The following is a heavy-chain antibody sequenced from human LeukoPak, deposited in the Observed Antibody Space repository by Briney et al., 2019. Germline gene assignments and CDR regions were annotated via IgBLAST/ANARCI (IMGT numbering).Heavy chain of an antibody. Sequence: GGSLRLSCAASGFTVSSNYMSWVRQAPGKGLEWVSVISGSGGSTYYADSVKGRFTISGVNSKNTLYLQMNSLRAEDTAVYYCARVFGIYYFDFWGQGTLVTVSS. J-gene: IGHJ4*02. CDR2: ISGSGGST. CDR3: ARVFGIYYFDF. CDR1: GFTVSSNY. D-gene: IGHD2-21*01. V-gene: IGHV3-23*01.